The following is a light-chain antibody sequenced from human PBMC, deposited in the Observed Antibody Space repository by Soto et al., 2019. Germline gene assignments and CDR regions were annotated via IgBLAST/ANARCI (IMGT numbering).Light chain of an antibody. J-gene: IGKJ3*01. CDR1: PSISSY. CDR3: QQSYSSPFT. Sequence: DIQMTQAPSSLSASVGDRVTITCRASPSISSYFNWYQQKPGKAPNLLIYAASSLQSGVQSKFSGSGSGTDFTLTISSLQPEDFATYYCQQSYSSPFTFGPGTKVDIK. V-gene: IGKV1-39*01. CDR2: AAS.